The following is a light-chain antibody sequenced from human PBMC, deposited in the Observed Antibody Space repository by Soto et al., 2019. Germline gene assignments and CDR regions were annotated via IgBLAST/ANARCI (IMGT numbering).Light chain of an antibody. Sequence: QSALTQPASVSGSPGQSITISCTGTSSDVGTYNLVSWYQHHPGKAPKLMIYEGTTRPSGLSNRFSGSKSGNTASLTISGLQAEDESDYYCCSYAGSSTYVFGTGTQLTVL. CDR2: EGT. CDR1: SSDVGTYNL. V-gene: IGLV2-23*01. CDR3: CSYAGSSTYV. J-gene: IGLJ1*01.